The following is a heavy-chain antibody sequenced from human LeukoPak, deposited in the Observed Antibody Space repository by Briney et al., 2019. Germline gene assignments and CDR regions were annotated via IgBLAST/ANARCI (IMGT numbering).Heavy chain of an antibody. J-gene: IGHJ4*02. D-gene: IGHD3-3*01. V-gene: IGHV3-48*01. CDR2: ISDSSTTI. Sequence: GGSLRLSCAASGFTFSSYNMNWVRQAPGKGLEWVSYISDSSTTIYYADSVKGRFTISRDNAKNSLYLQMNSLRAEDTAVYYCARDRGGAYDFWSGYYTGYFDYWGQGTLVPVSS. CDR1: GFTFSSYN. CDR3: ARDRGGAYDFWSGYYTGYFDY.